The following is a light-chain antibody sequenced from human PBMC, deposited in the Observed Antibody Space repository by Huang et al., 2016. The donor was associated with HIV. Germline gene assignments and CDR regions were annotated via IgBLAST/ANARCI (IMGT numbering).Light chain of an antibody. Sequence: DIQMTQSPSSLSASVGDRVTITCRASQNINTYLNWYQQLPGKAPKLLIDAASSLQSGVPSRVTASGCGTDFALTISSLQPEDCAAYDCQQSYTTPRVTFGPGTKVDI. CDR3: QQSYTTPRVT. CDR1: QNINTY. V-gene: IGKV1-39*01. CDR2: AAS. J-gene: IGKJ3*01.